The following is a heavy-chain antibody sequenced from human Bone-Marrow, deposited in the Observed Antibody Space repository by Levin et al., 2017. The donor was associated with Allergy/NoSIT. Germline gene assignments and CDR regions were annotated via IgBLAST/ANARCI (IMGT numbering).Heavy chain of an antibody. CDR1: GYPFTNYY. CDR3: ARENRIPPAGNGWFDP. V-gene: IGHV1-46*01. D-gene: IGHD6-13*01. Sequence: ASVKVSCKASGYPFTNYYMHWLRQAPGQGPQWMGLINPSGGSTTYAQNFQGRVTMTRDTSTGTVYLDLISLTSDDTAVYYCARENRIPPAGNGWFDPWGQGALVSVSS. CDR2: INPSGGST. J-gene: IGHJ5*02.